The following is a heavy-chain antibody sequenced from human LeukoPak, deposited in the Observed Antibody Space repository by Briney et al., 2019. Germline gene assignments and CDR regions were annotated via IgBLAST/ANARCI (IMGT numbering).Heavy chain of an antibody. CDR1: GGTFSSYA. Sequence: ASVKVSCKASGGTFSSYAIRWVRQAPGQGLEWMGGIIPIFGTANYAQKFQGRVTITTDESTSTAYMELSSLRSEDTAVYYCARDSDSSGWATFDYWGQGTLVTVSS. CDR2: IIPIFGTA. V-gene: IGHV1-69*05. J-gene: IGHJ4*02. D-gene: IGHD6-19*01. CDR3: ARDSDSSGWATFDY.